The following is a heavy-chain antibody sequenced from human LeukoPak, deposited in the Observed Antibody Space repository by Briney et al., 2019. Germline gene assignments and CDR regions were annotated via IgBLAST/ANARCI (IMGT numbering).Heavy chain of an antibody. J-gene: IGHJ3*02. CDR2: ISWNSGSI. CDR1: GFTFDDYA. Sequence: GGSLRLSCAASGFTFDDYAMHWVRQAPGKGLEWVSGISWNSGSIGYADSVEGRFTISRDNAKNSLYLQMNSLRAEDTALYYCAKDLSPTSGYWAFDIWGQGTMVTVSS. V-gene: IGHV3-9*01. CDR3: AKDLSPTSGYWAFDI. D-gene: IGHD3-22*01.